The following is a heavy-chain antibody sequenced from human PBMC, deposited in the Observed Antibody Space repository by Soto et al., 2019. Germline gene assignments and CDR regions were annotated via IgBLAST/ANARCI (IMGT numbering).Heavy chain of an antibody. CDR3: ARSRSGAVADSFDF. V-gene: IGHV3-30*03. D-gene: IGHD3-10*01. CDR1: GFTFSSYD. J-gene: IGHJ4*02. CDR2: ISRDGSNR. Sequence: GGCLRLYCAASGFTFSSYDITWVGQAPGKGLEWLAVISRDGSNRYYLDSVKGRFTISRDNSKNTLYLQMNSLREDDTALYYCARSRSGAVADSFDFWGQGNLVTVSS.